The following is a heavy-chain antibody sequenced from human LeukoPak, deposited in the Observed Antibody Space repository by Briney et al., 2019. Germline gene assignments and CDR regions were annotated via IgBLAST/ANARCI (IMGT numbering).Heavy chain of an antibody. CDR1: GFTFSTYW. CDR2: INKDGNKK. CDR3: ARGYYSDTTGYNPLDX. J-gene: IGHJ4*02. D-gene: IGHD3-22*01. Sequence: PGGSLRLSCAASGFTFSTYWMSWVRQAPGKGLEWVANINKDGNKKYYVDSVKGRFTISRDNAKNSMYLQTTSLRAGDAAVYYCARGYYSDTTGYNPLDXXGQGTLVTV. V-gene: IGHV3-7*01.